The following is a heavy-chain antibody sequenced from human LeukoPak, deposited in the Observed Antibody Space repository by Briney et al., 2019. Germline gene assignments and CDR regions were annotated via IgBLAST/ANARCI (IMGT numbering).Heavy chain of an antibody. V-gene: IGHV4-59*01. CDR2: IYYSGYT. CDR1: GGSISSSY. Sequence: KPSETLSLTCTVSGGSISSSYWSWIRQPPGKGLEWIGFIYYSGYTNYNPSLKSRIIISVDTSKTQFSLKVSSVTAADTAVYYCARGALKYYFDCWGQGTLVTVSS. J-gene: IGHJ4*02. CDR3: ARGALKYYFDC.